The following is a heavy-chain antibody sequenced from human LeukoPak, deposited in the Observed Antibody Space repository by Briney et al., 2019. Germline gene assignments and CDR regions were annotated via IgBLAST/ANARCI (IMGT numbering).Heavy chain of an antibody. J-gene: IGHJ4*02. CDR3: AREYYYDSSGTFDY. D-gene: IGHD3-22*01. CDR1: GFTFSSYW. Sequence: GGSLRLSCAASGFTFSSYWMNWARQAPGKGLEWVASINHNGNVNYYVDSVKGRFTISRDNAKNSLYLQMSNLRAEDTAVYFCAREYYYDSSGTFDYWGQGTLVTVSS. CDR2: INHNGNVN. V-gene: IGHV3-7*03.